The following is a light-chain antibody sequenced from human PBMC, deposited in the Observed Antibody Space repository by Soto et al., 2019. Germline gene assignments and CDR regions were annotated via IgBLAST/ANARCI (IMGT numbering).Light chain of an antibody. V-gene: IGLV1-44*01. Sequence: QSVLTQPPSASGTPGQRVNISCSGSSSNIGSNYVNWYQQLPGTAPKLLIYSNNQRPSGVPDRFSGSKSGTSASLAISWLQSEDEADYYCAAWDDSLNGYVFGTGTKVTV. CDR1: SSNIGSNY. J-gene: IGLJ1*01. CDR2: SNN. CDR3: AAWDDSLNGYV.